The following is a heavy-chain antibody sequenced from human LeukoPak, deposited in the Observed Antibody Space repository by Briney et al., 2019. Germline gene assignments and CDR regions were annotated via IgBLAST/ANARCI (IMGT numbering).Heavy chain of an antibody. CDR3: ARWGDIAVPAAHIWFDP. Sequence: GESLKISCKGSGYSFTSYWIGWVRQMPGKGLEWMGIIYPGDSDTRYSPSFQGQVTISADKSISTAYLQWSSLKASDTAMYYCARWGDIAVPAAHIWFDPWGQGTLVTVSS. CDR2: IYPGDSDT. CDR1: GYSFTSYW. V-gene: IGHV5-51*01. D-gene: IGHD2-2*01. J-gene: IGHJ5*02.